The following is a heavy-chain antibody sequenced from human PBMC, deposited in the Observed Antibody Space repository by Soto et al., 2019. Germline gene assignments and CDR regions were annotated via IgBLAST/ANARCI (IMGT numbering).Heavy chain of an antibody. CDR1: GFTVSNYA. J-gene: IGHJ4*02. V-gene: IGHV3-30*18. Sequence: QVQLVESGGGVVQPGRSLRLSCAGSGFTVSNYAMHWVRQAPGKGLEWVAVMLSDGTNRFSDSVKGRFTVSGDNSENTVYLQMNSLTGEDTAVYYCAKSGLRFLDYFDDWGQGTLVTVSS. D-gene: IGHD4-17*01. CDR3: AKSGLRFLDYFDD. CDR2: MLSDGTNR.